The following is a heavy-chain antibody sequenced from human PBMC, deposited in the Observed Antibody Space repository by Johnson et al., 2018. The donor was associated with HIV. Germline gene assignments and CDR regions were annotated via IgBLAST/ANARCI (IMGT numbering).Heavy chain of an antibody. J-gene: IGHJ3*02. Sequence: MLLVESGGGLVQPGGSLRLSCAASGFTFSSYAMSWVRQATGKGLEWVSAISGSGGSTYYADSVKGRFTISRDNSKNTLYLQMNILRAEDTAVYYCAKDGAAPASYGAFDIWGQGTMVTVSS. D-gene: IGHD2-8*01. CDR3: AKDGAAPASYGAFDI. CDR1: GFTFSSYA. CDR2: ISGSGGST. V-gene: IGHV3-23*04.